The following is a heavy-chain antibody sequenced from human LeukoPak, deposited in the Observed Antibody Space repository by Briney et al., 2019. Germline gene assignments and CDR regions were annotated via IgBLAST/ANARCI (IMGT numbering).Heavy chain of an antibody. Sequence: ASLNVSCKVSVYSVTELSMQWVRQAPEKGRGGLGGFDPEEAKMVYAQKFQGRVTMTEDTSTDTAYMELRGLTSEDTAVYYCATRSGDFWSGYADWGQGTLVAVSS. CDR3: ATRSGDFWSGYAD. CDR1: VYSVTELS. V-gene: IGHV1-24*01. J-gene: IGHJ4*02. CDR2: FDPEEAKM. D-gene: IGHD3-3*01.